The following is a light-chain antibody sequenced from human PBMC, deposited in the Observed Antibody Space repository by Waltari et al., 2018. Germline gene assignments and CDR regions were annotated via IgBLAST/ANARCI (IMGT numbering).Light chain of an antibody. J-gene: IGLJ7*01. V-gene: IGLV1-51*02. CDR3: GTWDSSLSGAV. Sequence: QSVLTQPPSVSAAPGQRVTISCSGGSSNIGNDYVSWYRQFPGTAPKLLIYENTGRPSGIPGRFPGSKSGTSATLYITGLQAGDEADYYCGTWDSSLSGAVFGGGTHLTVL. CDR2: ENT. CDR1: SSNIGNDY.